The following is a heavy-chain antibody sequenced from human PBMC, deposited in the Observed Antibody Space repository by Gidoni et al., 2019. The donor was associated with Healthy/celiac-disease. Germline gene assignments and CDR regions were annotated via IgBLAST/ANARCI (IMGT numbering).Heavy chain of an antibody. CDR3: ASTGYSYGPFNGFDY. CDR1: GGSISSSSYY. Sequence: QLQLQESGPGLVKPSETLSLTCTVSGGSISSSSYYWGWIRQPPGKGLEWIGSIYYSGSTYYNPSLKSRVTISVDTSKNQFSLKLSSVTAADTAVYYCASTGYSYGPFNGFDYWGQGTLVTVSS. V-gene: IGHV4-39*01. J-gene: IGHJ4*02. CDR2: IYYSGST. D-gene: IGHD5-18*01.